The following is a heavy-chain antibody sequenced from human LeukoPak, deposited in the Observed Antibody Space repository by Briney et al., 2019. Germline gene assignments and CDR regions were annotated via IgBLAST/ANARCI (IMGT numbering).Heavy chain of an antibody. V-gene: IGHV3-23*01. CDR1: GFTFSSYA. J-gene: IGHJ4*02. CDR2: ISGSGSST. Sequence: SGGSLRLSCVVSGFTFSSYAINWVLQAPGNGLEWISVISGSGSSTYYADSVKGRFTISRDNSKNTLYLQMNSLRAEDTAVYYCATSFGPVIAAAGTGADWGQGTLVTVSS. D-gene: IGHD6-13*01. CDR3: ATSFGPVIAAAGTGAD.